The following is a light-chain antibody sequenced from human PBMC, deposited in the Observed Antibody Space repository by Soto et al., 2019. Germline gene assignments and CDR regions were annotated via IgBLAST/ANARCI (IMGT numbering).Light chain of an antibody. J-gene: IGKJ5*01. V-gene: IGKV3-20*01. CDR3: QQHLRSPIT. CDR2: GAS. CDR1: QSVSSNY. Sequence: EIVMTQSPATLSVSPGERATLSCRASQSVSSNYLAWYQQKPGQAPRLLIYGASSRAAGIADRFSGSGSGTDFTLIINRLEPEDFAVYYCQQHLRSPITFGQGTRLEIK.